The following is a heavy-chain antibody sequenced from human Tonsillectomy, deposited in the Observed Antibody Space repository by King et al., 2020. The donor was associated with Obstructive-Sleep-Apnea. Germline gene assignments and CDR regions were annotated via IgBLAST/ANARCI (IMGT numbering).Heavy chain of an antibody. CDR2: ISSSSGTI. V-gene: IGHV3-48*04. J-gene: IGHJ3*02. CDR1: GFTFSSYS. Sequence: VQLVESGGGLVQPGGSLRLSCAASGFTFSSYSMDWVRQAPGKGLEWVSYISSSSGTIYYAGSVKGRFTISRDNAKSSPYLQMNSLRAEDTAVYYCAGMTQTDAFDIWGQGTMVTVSS. CDR3: AGMTQTDAFDI.